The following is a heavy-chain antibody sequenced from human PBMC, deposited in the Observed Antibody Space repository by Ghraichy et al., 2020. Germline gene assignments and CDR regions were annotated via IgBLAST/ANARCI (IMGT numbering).Heavy chain of an antibody. CDR2: ISSNGGST. CDR1: GFTFSSYA. D-gene: IGHD2-15*01. V-gene: IGHV3-64*01. J-gene: IGHJ3*02. CDR3: ARGSSPVAFRAAFDI. Sequence: GGSLRLSCAASGFTFSSYAMHWVRQAPGKGLEYVSAISSNGGSTYYANSVKGRFTISRDNSKNTLYLQMGSLRAEDMAVYYCARGSSPVAFRAAFDIWGQGTMVTVSS.